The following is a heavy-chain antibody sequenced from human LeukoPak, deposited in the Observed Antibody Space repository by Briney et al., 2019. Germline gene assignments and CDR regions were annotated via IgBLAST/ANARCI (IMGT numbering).Heavy chain of an antibody. Sequence: ASVKVSCKASRYIFTSYYIHWARQAPGQGLEWMGWINPNSGGTKYAQRFQGRVTMTSDTSISTAYMELSRLRSDDTAVYFCARDRGSSWYAGYRGQGTLVTVSS. CDR1: RYIFTSYY. CDR3: ARDRGSSWYAGY. CDR2: INPNSGGT. D-gene: IGHD6-13*01. V-gene: IGHV1-2*02. J-gene: IGHJ4*02.